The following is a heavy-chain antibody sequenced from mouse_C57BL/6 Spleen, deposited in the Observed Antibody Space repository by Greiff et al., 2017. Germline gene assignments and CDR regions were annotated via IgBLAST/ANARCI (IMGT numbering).Heavy chain of an antibody. J-gene: IGHJ4*01. D-gene: IGHD2-4*01. CDR1: GYTFTDYN. CDR2: INPNNGGT. CDR3: ARRDDYDYYAMDY. Sequence: VQLQQSGPELVKPGASVKIPCKASGYTFTDYNMDWVKQSHGKSLEWIGNINPNNGGTIYNQKFKGKATLTVDKSSSTAYMELRSRTSEDTAVYYCARRDDYDYYAMDYWGQGTSVTVSS. V-gene: IGHV1-18*01.